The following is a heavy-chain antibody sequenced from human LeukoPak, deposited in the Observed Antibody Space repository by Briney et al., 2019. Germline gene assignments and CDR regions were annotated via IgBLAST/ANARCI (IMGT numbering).Heavy chain of an antibody. Sequence: SQTLSLTCAISGDSVSSNSAAWNWVRQSPSRGLEWLGRTYYRSKWYNDYAVSVKSRITISADTSKNQFSLQLNSMTPEDTAVYYCGRAAGYSSGYYNFWGQGTLVTVSS. V-gene: IGHV6-1*01. CDR2: TYYRSKWYN. CDR3: GRAAGYSSGYYNF. J-gene: IGHJ4*02. CDR1: GDSVSSNSAA. D-gene: IGHD3-22*01.